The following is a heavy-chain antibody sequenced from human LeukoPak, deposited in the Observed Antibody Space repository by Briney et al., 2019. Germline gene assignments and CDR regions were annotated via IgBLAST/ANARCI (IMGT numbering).Heavy chain of an antibody. Sequence: GGSLRLSCAASGFTFSSYPMSWLRQAPGKGLEWVSAINGSGGSTYYADSVKGRFTISRDNSKNTLYLQINSLRAEDTAVYYCAKDADGDYGFDYWGQGTLVTVSS. J-gene: IGHJ4*02. V-gene: IGHV3-23*01. CDR2: INGSGGST. D-gene: IGHD4-17*01. CDR3: AKDADGDYGFDY. CDR1: GFTFSSYP.